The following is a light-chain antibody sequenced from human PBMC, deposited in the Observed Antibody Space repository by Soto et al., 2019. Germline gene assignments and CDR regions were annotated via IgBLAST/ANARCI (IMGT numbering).Light chain of an antibody. Sequence: QSALTQPASVSGSPGQSITIPCTGTSNDIGTYNRVSWYQQPPGTAPKLIIYEVNNRPSGVPDRFSGSKSGNTASLTISGLQAEDEADYYCNSFTTSSTYVFGTGTKVTVL. J-gene: IGLJ1*01. V-gene: IGLV2-18*02. CDR3: NSFTTSSTYV. CDR1: SNDIGTYNR. CDR2: EVN.